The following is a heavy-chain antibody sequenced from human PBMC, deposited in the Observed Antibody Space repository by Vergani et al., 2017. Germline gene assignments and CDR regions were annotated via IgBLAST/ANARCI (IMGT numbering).Heavy chain of an antibody. J-gene: IGHJ4*02. V-gene: IGHV3-9*01. D-gene: IGHD2-2*01. Sequence: EVQLVESGGGLVQPGRSLRLSCAASGFTFDDYAMHWVRQAPGKGLEWVSGISWNSGSIGYADSVKGRFTISRDNAKNSLYLQMNSLRAEDTALYYCAKVEYCSSTSCYFFDYWGQGTLVTVSS. CDR3: AKVEYCSSTSCYFFDY. CDR2: ISWNSGSI. CDR1: GFTFDDYA.